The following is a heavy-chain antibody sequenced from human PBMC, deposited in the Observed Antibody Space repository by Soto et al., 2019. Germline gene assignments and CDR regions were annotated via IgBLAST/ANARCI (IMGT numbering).Heavy chain of an antibody. CDR1: GYTFTSYY. D-gene: IGHD6-25*01. J-gene: IGHJ6*02. CDR2: INPSGGST. Sequence: ASVKVSCKASGYTFTSYYMHWVRQAPGQGLEWMGIINPSGGSTSYAQKFQGRVTMTRDTATSTVYRELSSLRSEDTAVYYCARDQAAAKYYYSYYGMDVWGQGTTVTGSS. CDR3: ARDQAAAKYYYSYYGMDV. V-gene: IGHV1-46*01.